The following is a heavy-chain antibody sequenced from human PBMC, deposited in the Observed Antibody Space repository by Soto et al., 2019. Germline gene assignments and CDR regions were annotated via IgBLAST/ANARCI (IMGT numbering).Heavy chain of an antibody. V-gene: IGHV4-31*03. CDR3: ARTKCSGGSCYSWSLDY. D-gene: IGHD2-15*01. CDR2: RYYSEST. J-gene: IGHJ4*02. Sequence: SETLSLTCTVSGGSITTGGYYWSWIRQLPGKGLEWIGHRYYSESTYYNPSLKSRVSISLDTSRNQFSLKLSFVTAADTAMYYCARTKCSGGSCYSWSLDYWGQGTPVTVSS. CDR1: GGSITTGGYY.